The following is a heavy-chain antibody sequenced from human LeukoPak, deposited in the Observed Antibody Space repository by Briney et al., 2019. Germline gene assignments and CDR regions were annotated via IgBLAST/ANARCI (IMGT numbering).Heavy chain of an antibody. CDR1: GGTFSSYA. D-gene: IGHD6-13*01. Sequence: SVKVSCKTSGGTFSSYALSWVRQAPGQGLEWMGRIIPILGIANYAQKFQGRVTMTRDTSIATAYMELSRLRSDDTAVYYCARGGDRIAAAATFDYWGQGTLVTVSS. CDR2: IIPILGIA. CDR3: ARGGDRIAAAATFDY. J-gene: IGHJ4*02. V-gene: IGHV1-69*04.